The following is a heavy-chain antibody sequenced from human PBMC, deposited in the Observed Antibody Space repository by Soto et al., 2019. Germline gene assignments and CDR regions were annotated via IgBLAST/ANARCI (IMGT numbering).Heavy chain of an antibody. CDR2: ISAYNGNT. J-gene: IGHJ1*01. D-gene: IGHD2-21*02. Sequence: QVQLVQSGVEVKKPGASVKVSCKASGYTFPNYGINWVRQAPGQGLEWMGWISAYNGNTDYAQKLQGRVTMTTDTSTTTAYMEVTNLRSDDTAVYYCARDVIPYGGSDCYPGYFHHWGQGTLVIVSS. V-gene: IGHV1-18*04. CDR1: GYTFPNYG. CDR3: ARDVIPYGGSDCYPGYFHH.